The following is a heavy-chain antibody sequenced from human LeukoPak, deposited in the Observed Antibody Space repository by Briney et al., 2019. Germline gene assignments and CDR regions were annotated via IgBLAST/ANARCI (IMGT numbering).Heavy chain of an antibody. D-gene: IGHD1-1*01. V-gene: IGHV4-39*01. CDR1: GGSISSSSYY. Sequence: SETLSLTCTVSGGSISSSSYYWGWIRQPPGKGLEWIGSIYYSGSTYYNPSLKSRVTISVDTSKNQFSLKLSSVTAADTAVYYCARTYNRIGQIDYWGQGTLVTVSS. J-gene: IGHJ4*02. CDR3: ARTYNRIGQIDY. CDR2: IYYSGST.